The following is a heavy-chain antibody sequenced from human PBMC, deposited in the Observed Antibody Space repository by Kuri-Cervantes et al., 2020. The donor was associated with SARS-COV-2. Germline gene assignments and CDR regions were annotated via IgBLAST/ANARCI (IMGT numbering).Heavy chain of an antibody. D-gene: IGHD3-3*01. J-gene: IGHJ4*02. CDR2: IYHSGST. Sequence: SETLSLTCAVSGYSISSGYYWGWIRQPPGKGLEWIGSIYHSGSTYYNPSLKSRVTISVDTSKNQFSLKLSSVTAADTAVYYCASTTPYYDFWSGYYTPVFDYWGQGTLVTVSS. CDR1: GYSISSGYY. V-gene: IGHV4-38-2*01. CDR3: ASTTPYYDFWSGYYTPVFDY.